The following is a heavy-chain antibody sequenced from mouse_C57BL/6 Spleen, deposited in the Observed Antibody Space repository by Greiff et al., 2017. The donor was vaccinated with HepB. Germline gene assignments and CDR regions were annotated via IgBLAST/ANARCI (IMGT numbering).Heavy chain of an antibody. V-gene: IGHV1-50*01. D-gene: IGHD1-1*01. CDR3: ARWGYGSRYGFAY. Sequence: QVQLQQPGAELVKPGASVKLSCKASGYTFTSYWMQWVKQRPGQGLEWIGEIDPSDSYTNYNQKFKGKATLTVNTSSSTAYMQLSSMTSEDSAVYYCARWGYGSRYGFAYWGQGTLVTDSA. CDR2: IDPSDSYT. CDR1: GYTFTSYW. J-gene: IGHJ3*01.